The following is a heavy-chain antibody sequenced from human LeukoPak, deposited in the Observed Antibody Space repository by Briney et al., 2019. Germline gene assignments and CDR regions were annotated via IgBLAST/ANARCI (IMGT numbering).Heavy chain of an antibody. CDR3: ARAQRGAAGYYFDY. V-gene: IGHV3-69-1*01. CDR1: GFSFSVYS. J-gene: IGHJ4*02. CDR2: ISSRSYT. Sequence: PGGSLRLSCAASGFSFSVYSMNWVRQAPGKGLEWVSSISSRSYTDYADSVRGRFTISRDNAKNSLFLQMNSLRAEDTAVYYCARAQRGAAGYYFDYWGQGTLVTVSS. D-gene: IGHD6-13*01.